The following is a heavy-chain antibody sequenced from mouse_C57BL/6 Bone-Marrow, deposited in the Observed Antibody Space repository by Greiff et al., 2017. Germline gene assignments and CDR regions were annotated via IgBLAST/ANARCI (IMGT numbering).Heavy chain of an antibody. D-gene: IGHD2-2*01. V-gene: IGHV1-50*01. CDR1: GYAFTSYW. CDR2: IDPSDSYT. CDR3: ARGLTLKGDY. Sequence: QVQLQQPGAELVKPGASVKLSCKASGYAFTSYWMQWVKQRPGQGLEWIGEIDPSDSYTNYNQKFKGKATLTVDTSSSTAYMQLRSLTSEDSAVYYCARGLTLKGDYWGQGTSITVSS. J-gene: IGHJ4*01.